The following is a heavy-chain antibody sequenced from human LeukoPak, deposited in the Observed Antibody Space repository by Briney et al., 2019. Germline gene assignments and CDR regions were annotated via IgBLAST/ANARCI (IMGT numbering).Heavy chain of an antibody. CDR3: ARLYYDSSRYPNWFDP. J-gene: IGHJ5*02. V-gene: IGHV4-59*08. Sequence: PSDTLSLTCTISGHSISSYDWSWIRQPAGKGLEWIGYIYDSGSTNYNPSLKSRVTISVDTSKNQFSLKLSSVTAADTAVYYCARLYYDSSRYPNWFDPWGQGTLVTVSS. CDR1: GHSISSYD. D-gene: IGHD3-22*01. CDR2: IYDSGST.